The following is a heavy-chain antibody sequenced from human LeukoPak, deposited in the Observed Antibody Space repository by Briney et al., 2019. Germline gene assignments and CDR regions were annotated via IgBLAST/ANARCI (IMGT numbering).Heavy chain of an antibody. CDR3: AKVTTLLMGEFYS. D-gene: IGHD4-11*01. J-gene: IGHJ3*01. CDR1: GFTFNNYP. CDR2: SSHDGTKT. Sequence: QPGGSLRLSCSASGFTFNNYPMHWVRQAPGKGLEWVALSSHDGTKTHYADSVRGRFTISRDNSKKTLSLQMDSLRPEDTAVYHCAKVTTLLMGEFYSWGQGTMVIVSS. V-gene: IGHV3-30*04.